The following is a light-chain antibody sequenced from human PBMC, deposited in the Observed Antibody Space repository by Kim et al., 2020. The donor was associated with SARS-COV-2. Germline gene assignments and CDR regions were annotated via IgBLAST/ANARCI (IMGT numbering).Light chain of an antibody. CDR2: QDT. J-gene: IGLJ2*01. Sequence: SYELTQPPSVSVSPGQTASITCSGDKLEDKYVCWYQQKAGQSPVLLIYQDTKWPSGIPERFSGSNSGNTATLTISGTQAMDEADYYCQTWDSSSVIFVGGTQLTVL. CDR3: QTWDSSSVI. CDR1: KLEDKY. V-gene: IGLV3-1*01.